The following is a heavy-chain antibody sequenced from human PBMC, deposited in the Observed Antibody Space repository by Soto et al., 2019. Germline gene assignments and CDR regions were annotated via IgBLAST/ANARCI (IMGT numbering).Heavy chain of an antibody. CDR2: ISYDGSNK. J-gene: IGHJ5*02. CDR3: ARGPIVVVTAPNWFDP. CDR1: GFTFSSYA. V-gene: IGHV3-30-3*01. D-gene: IGHD2-21*02. Sequence: QVQLVESGGGVVQPGRSLRLSCAASGFTFSSYAMHWVRQAPGKGLEWVAVISYDGSNKYYADSVKGRFTISRDNSKNTLYLQMNSLRAEDTAVYYCARGPIVVVTAPNWFDPWGQGTLVTVSS.